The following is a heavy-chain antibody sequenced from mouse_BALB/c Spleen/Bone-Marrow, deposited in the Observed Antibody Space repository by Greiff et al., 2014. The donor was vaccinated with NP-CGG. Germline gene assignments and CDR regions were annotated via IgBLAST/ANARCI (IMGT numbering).Heavy chain of an antibody. Sequence: EVKLVESGGGLVQPGGSLKLSCAASGFDFSRYWMSWVRQAPGKGLQWIGEINPESNTINYSPSLKDKFIISRDNAKNTLYLQMGKVKSEDAALYCCARLGYYGWLAYWGQGTLVTVSA. CDR3: ARLGYYGWLAY. CDR1: GFDFSRYW. J-gene: IGHJ3*01. CDR2: INPESNTI. D-gene: IGHD2-3*01. V-gene: IGHV4-1*02.